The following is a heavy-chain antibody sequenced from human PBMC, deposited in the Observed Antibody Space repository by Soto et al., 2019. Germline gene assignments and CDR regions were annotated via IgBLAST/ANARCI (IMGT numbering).Heavy chain of an antibody. CDR2: ISGAGGST. CDR1: GFTFSTYL. Sequence: EAQVLESGGGLVQPGGSLRLSCLASGFTFSTYLMGWVRQAPGKGLEWVSGISGAGGSTSYADSVKGRCTISRDNSKNTLYLPMNSLRAEDTAVYYCTKGWGDYWGQGTLVTVSS. J-gene: IGHJ4*02. CDR3: TKGWGDY. V-gene: IGHV3-23*01. D-gene: IGHD3-16*01.